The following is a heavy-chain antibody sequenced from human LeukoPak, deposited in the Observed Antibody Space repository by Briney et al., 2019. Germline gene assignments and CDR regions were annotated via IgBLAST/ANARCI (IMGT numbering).Heavy chain of an antibody. J-gene: IGHJ4*02. V-gene: IGHV2-5*02. CDR1: GFSLSTTGVG. Sequence: SGPTLVNPTQTLTLTCTFSGFSLSTTGVGVGWIRQPPGKALEWLAHVYWDDDKRYSPSLKTRLTITKDTSKNQVVLTMTNMDPVDTATYFCARPYFFGSGLYFDYWGQGSLVTVPS. CDR3: ARPYFFGSGLYFDY. D-gene: IGHD3-10*01. CDR2: VYWDDDK.